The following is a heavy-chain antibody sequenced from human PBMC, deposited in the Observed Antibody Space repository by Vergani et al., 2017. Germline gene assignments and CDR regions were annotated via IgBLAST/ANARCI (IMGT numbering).Heavy chain of an antibody. D-gene: IGHD3-10*01. CDR3: VSGGGDFWSY. V-gene: IGHV3-33*03. CDR2: IHYDGSHE. CDR1: GFSFSSFG. J-gene: IGHJ4*02. Sequence: QVQLVESGGGVVQPGRSLRLSCAASGFSFSSFGFHWVRQAPGKGLEWVAFIHYDGSHEYYIDSVKGRFTISRDNTKTSMYLQMNSLRVEDTAVYYCVSGGGDFWSYWGQGILVTVSS.